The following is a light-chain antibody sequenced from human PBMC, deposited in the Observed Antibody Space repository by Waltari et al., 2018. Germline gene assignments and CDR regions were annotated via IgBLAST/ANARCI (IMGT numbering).Light chain of an antibody. CDR1: SSAFASYDF. CDR2: DVT. J-gene: IGLJ3*02. CDR3: SSFTSSTTWV. V-gene: IGLV2-14*03. Sequence: QSALTQPASVSGSPVPSFPISSIGTSSAFASYDFVSWYQQTPGKAPKLLIYDVTKWPSGISNSFSGSKSGNTASLTISGLQTEDEAHYYCSSFTSSTTWVFGGGTKVTVL.